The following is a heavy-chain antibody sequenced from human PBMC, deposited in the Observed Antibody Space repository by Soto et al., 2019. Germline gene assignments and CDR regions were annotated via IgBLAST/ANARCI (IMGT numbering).Heavy chain of an antibody. V-gene: IGHV1-18*01. J-gene: IGHJ6*02. D-gene: IGHD3-3*01. Sequence: ASVKVSCKASGYTFTSYGISWVRQAPGQGLEWMGWISAYNGNTNYAQKLQGRVTMTTDTSTSTAYMELRSLRSDDTAVYYCARDEPYYDFWSRYYPHHYYYYGMDVWGQGTTVTVSS. CDR3: ARDEPYYDFWSRYYPHHYYYYGMDV. CDR2: ISAYNGNT. CDR1: GYTFTSYG.